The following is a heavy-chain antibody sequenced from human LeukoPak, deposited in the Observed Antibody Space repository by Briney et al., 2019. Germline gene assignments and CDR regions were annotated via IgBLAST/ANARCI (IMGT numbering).Heavy chain of an antibody. V-gene: IGHV3-48*03. CDR1: GFTFSSYE. CDR3: ARAFRVRGLPEDY. D-gene: IGHD3-10*01. J-gene: IGHJ4*02. CDR2: ISTSGSTI. Sequence: PGGCLRLSCAASGFTFSSYEMNWVRQAPGKGLEWVSYISTSGSTIYYADSVKGRFTISRDNAKNSLYLQMNSLRAEDTAVYYCARAFRVRGLPEDYWGQGTLVTVSS.